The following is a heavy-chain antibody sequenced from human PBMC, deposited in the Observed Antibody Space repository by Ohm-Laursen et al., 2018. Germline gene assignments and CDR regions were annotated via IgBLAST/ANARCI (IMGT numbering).Heavy chain of an antibody. J-gene: IGHJ4*02. CDR3: AKGLRGDYWNFDY. V-gene: IGHV3-23*01. CDR1: GFTFSSYA. D-gene: IGHD4-17*01. Sequence: SLRLSCSASGFTFSSYAMSWVRQAPGKGLEWVSAISGSGGSTYYADSVKGRFTISRDNSKKPLYLQMNSLRAEDTAVYFCAKGLRGDYWNFDYWGQGTLVTVSS. CDR2: ISGSGGST.